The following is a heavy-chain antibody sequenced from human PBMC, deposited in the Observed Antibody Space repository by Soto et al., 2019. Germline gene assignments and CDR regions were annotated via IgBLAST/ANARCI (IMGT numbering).Heavy chain of an antibody. CDR3: TTENGDYVVYYFDY. Sequence: LRLSCAASGFTFDDYTMHWVRQAPGKGLEWVSLISWDGGSTYYADSVKGRFTISRDNSKNSLYLQMNSLRTEDTALYYCTTENGDYVVYYFDYWGQGTLVTVSS. CDR2: ISWDGGST. V-gene: IGHV3-43*01. CDR1: GFTFDDYT. D-gene: IGHD4-17*01. J-gene: IGHJ4*02.